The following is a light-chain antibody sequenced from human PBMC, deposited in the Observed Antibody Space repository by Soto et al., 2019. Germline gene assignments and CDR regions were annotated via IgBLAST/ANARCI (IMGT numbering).Light chain of an antibody. Sequence: ERATLSRRASQSVSSNLAWYQQKHGQAPRLLIYGASTRATGIPARFSGSGSGTEFTLTISSLQSEDFAVYYCQQYDNWPPITFGQGTRLEI. J-gene: IGKJ5*01. V-gene: IGKV3-15*01. CDR2: GAS. CDR1: QSVSSN. CDR3: QQYDNWPPIT.